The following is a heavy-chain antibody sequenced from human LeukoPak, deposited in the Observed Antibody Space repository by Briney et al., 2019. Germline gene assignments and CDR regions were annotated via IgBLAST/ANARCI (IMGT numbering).Heavy chain of an antibody. CDR3: ARGGGYDYVWGSYRYDY. V-gene: IGHV4-38-2*01. D-gene: IGHD3-16*02. Sequence: SETLSLTCAVSGYSISSGYYWGWIRQPPGKGLEWIGSIYHSGSTYYNPSLKSRVTISVDTSKNQFSLKLSSVTAADTAVYYCARGGGYDYVWGSYRYDYWGQGTLVTVSS. CDR2: IYHSGST. CDR1: GYSISSGYY. J-gene: IGHJ4*02.